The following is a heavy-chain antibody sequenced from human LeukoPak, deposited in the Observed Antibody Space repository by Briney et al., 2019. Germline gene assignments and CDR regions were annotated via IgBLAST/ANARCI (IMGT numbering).Heavy chain of an antibody. CDR2: IYNGGDTI. J-gene: IGHJ4*02. D-gene: IGHD4-23*01. Sequence: KPGGSLRLSCATSGFTFSDHYMAWIRQAPGKGLETVSYIYNGGDTIYYADSVRGRFTISRDNAESSVYLQMNSLRAEDTAFYYCARYLWDGNSPFDYWGQGTLATVSS. CDR3: ARYLWDGNSPFDY. CDR1: GFTFSDHY. V-gene: IGHV3-11*01.